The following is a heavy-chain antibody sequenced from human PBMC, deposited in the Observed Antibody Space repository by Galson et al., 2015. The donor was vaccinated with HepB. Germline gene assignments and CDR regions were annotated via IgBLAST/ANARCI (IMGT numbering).Heavy chain of an antibody. J-gene: IGHJ2*01. V-gene: IGHV3-33*01. CDR1: GPAFSSHG. Sequence: SLRLSCAASGPAFSSHGMHWVRQAPGKGLEWVALIWFDGSKDYYADSVKGRFTISRDNSNNMLYLQMNNLRVEDTAVYYCARYYGDYRAFDYWGRGTLVTVSS. CDR3: ARYYGDYRAFDY. CDR2: IWFDGSKD. D-gene: IGHD4-17*01.